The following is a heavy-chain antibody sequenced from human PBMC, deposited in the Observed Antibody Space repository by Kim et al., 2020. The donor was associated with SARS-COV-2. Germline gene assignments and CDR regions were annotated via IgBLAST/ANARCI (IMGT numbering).Heavy chain of an antibody. D-gene: IGHD5-18*01. CDR3: ARAVDTAMPTDY. Sequence: YPNPSRKSRVPISVDTSKNQFSLKLSSVAAADTAVYYCARAVDTAMPTDYWGQGTLVTVSS. J-gene: IGHJ4*02. V-gene: IGHV4-30-2*04.